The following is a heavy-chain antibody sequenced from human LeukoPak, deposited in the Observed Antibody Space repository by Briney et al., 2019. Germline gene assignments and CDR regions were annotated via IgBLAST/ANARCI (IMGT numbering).Heavy chain of an antibody. CDR3: AKDSWDLIGYYFDS. J-gene: IGHJ4*02. CDR1: GFTFSSYA. V-gene: IGHV3-23*01. CDR2: ISASGSST. Sequence: PGGSLRLSCAASGFTFSSYAMSWVRQAPGKGLDWVSGISASGSSTYYADSVKGRFTISRDNSKNTLYLQMNSLRAEDTAVYYCAKDSWDLIGYYFDSWGQGTLVTVSS. D-gene: IGHD3-16*02.